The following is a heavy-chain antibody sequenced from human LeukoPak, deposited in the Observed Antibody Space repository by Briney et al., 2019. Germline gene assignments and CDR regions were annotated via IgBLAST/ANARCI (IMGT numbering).Heavy chain of an antibody. CDR1: GGSISSYY. J-gene: IGHJ3*02. Sequence: SETLSLTCTVSGGSISSYYWSWIRQPAGKGLEWIGRIYTSGSTSCNPSLKSRVTMSVDTSKNQFSLKLSSVTAADTAVYYCARDINSGSYDAFDIWGQGTMVTVSS. V-gene: IGHV4-4*07. D-gene: IGHD1-26*01. CDR3: ARDINSGSYDAFDI. CDR2: IYTSGST.